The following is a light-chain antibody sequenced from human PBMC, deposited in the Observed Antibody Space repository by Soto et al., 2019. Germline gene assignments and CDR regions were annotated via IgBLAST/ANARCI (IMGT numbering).Light chain of an antibody. CDR1: SSDVGDYNY. J-gene: IGLJ1*01. V-gene: IGLV2-14*01. CDR3: SSYTTCRTLV. CDR2: EVS. Sequence: QSALTQPASVSGSPGQSITISCTGTSSDVGDYNYVSWYQQHPGKAPKLMIYEVSYRPSGVSHRFSGSKSGNTASLTISGLQAEDEADYYCSSYTTCRTLVFGAGTKLTVL.